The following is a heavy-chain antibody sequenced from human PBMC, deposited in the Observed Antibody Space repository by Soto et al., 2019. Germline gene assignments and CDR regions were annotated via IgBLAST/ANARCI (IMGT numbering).Heavy chain of an antibody. V-gene: IGHV3-11*01. CDR1: GFTFSDYY. D-gene: IGHD2-15*01. Sequence: GESLKISCAASGFTFSDYYMSWIRQAPGKGLEWVSYISSSGSTIYYADSVKGRFTISRDNAKNSLYLQMNSLRAEDTAVYYCARRYCSGGSCHNNAFDIWGQGTMVTVSS. J-gene: IGHJ3*02. CDR3: ARRYCSGGSCHNNAFDI. CDR2: ISSSGSTI.